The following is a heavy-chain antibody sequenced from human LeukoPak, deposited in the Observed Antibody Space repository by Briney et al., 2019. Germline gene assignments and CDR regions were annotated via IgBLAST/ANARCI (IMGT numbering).Heavy chain of an antibody. Sequence: SETLSLTCAVSGYSISSGYYWGGSRRPPGKGLEWRGRSYHSGSTYYNPSLKRRGTISVDTSKNQFSLKLSSVPAADTAVYYCARDRNNFAYWGQGTLVTVSS. CDR2: SYHSGST. V-gene: IGHV4-38-2*02. CDR1: GYSISSGYY. J-gene: IGHJ4*02. D-gene: IGHD1/OR15-1a*01. CDR3: ARDRNNFAY.